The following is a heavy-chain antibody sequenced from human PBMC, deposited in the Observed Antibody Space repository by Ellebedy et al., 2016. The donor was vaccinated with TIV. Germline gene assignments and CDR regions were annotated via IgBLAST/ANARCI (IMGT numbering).Heavy chain of an antibody. V-gene: IGHV4-31*01. J-gene: IGHJ6*02. Sequence: MPSETLSLTCTVSGGSISSGGYYWSWIRQHPGKGLEWIGYIYYSGSTYYNPSLKSLVTISVDTSKNQFSLKLSSVTAADTAVYYCARHGLGSGYDDYYYYGMDVWGQGTTVTVSS. CDR3: ARHGLGSGYDDYYYYGMDV. CDR1: GGSISSGGYY. CDR2: IYYSGST. D-gene: IGHD5-12*01.